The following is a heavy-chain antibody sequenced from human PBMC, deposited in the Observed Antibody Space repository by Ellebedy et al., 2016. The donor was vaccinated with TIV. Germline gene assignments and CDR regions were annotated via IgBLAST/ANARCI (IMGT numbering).Heavy chain of an antibody. CDR1: GTTLTTGSYY. V-gene: IGHV4-61*01. D-gene: IGHD5-12*01. CDR2: GYYTGAT. J-gene: IGHJ4*02. Sequence: MPSETLSLTCTVSGTTLTTGSYYWSWVRQPPGKRLEWIGYGYYTGATRYSPSLKRRVTISLDTSQNQFSLNLNSVTAADTAVYYCARGYAGYDFDHWGQGILVTVSS. CDR3: ARGYAGYDFDH.